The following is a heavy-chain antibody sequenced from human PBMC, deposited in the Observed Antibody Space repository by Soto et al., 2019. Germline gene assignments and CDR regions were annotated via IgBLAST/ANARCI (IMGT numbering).Heavy chain of an antibody. CDR3: ARMPSGYETYCYGYYYMDV. D-gene: IGHD5-12*01. CDR2: TRNKANSYTT. J-gene: IGHJ6*03. Sequence: GGSLRLSCAASGFTFSDHYMDWVRQAPGKGLEWVGRTRNKANSYTTEYAASVKGRFTISRDDSKNSLYLQMNSLKTEDTAVYYCARMPSGYETYCYGYYYMDVGGKGTTVTVSS. CDR1: GFTFSDHY. V-gene: IGHV3-72*01.